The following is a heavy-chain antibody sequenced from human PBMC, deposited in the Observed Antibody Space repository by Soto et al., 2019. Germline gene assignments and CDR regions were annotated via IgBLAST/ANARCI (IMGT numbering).Heavy chain of an antibody. CDR3: ARDSHDNSNYLSNWFDP. D-gene: IGHD4-4*01. J-gene: IGHJ5*02. V-gene: IGHV4-30-4*01. CDR1: GGSISSGDYY. Sequence: QVQLQESGPGLVKPSQTLSLTCTVSGGSISSGDYYWSWIRQPPGKGLEWIGYIYYSGSTYYNPSLKSRVTILEDTSKNQSSLKLSSVTAADTAVYYCARDSHDNSNYLSNWFDPWGQGTLVTVSS. CDR2: IYYSGST.